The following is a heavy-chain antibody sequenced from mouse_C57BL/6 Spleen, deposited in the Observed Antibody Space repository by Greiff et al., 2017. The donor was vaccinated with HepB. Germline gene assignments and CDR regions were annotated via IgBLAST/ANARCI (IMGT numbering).Heavy chain of an antibody. CDR3: ASRGGYGSSWDYAMDY. D-gene: IGHD1-1*01. J-gene: IGHJ4*01. Sequence: QVQLQQSGAELARPGASVKLSCKASGYTFTSYGISWVKQRTGQGLEWIGEIYPRSGNTYYNEKFKGKATLTADKSSSTAYMELRSLTSEDSAVYFCASRGGYGSSWDYAMDYWGQGTSVTVSS. CDR2: IYPRSGNT. CDR1: GYTFTSYG. V-gene: IGHV1-81*01.